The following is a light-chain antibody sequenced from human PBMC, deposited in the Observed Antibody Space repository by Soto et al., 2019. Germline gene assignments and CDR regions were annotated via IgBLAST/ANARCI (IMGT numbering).Light chain of an antibody. J-gene: IGKJ1*01. Sequence: DILMTQSPDSLAVSLGERATINGKSSQSILYSSNNKNYLAWYQQKPGQPPKLLIYWASTRESGVPDRFSGSGSGTDFTLTISSLQAEDVAVYYCQQYYSTQTFGQGTKVDIK. CDR3: QQYYSTQT. CDR1: QSILYSSNNKNY. CDR2: WAS. V-gene: IGKV4-1*01.